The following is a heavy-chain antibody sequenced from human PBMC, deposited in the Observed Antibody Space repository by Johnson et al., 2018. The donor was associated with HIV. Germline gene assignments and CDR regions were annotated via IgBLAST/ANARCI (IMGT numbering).Heavy chain of an antibody. V-gene: IGHV3-30-3*01. CDR3: ARDLEYRNYEGPRAFDI. J-gene: IGHJ3*02. Sequence: QVQLVESGGGLIQPGGSLRLSCAASGFSVSNNYMSWVRQAPGKGLEWVAVISYDENNKYYADSVKARFTISRDNSKNTLYLQMNSLRAEDTALYYCARDLEYRNYEGPRAFDIWGQGTMVTVSS. CDR2: ISYDENNK. CDR1: GFSVSNNY. D-gene: IGHD4-11*01.